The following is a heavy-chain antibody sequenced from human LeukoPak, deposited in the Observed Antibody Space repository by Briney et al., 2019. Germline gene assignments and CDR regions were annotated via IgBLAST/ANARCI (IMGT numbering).Heavy chain of an antibody. CDR2: IREDGGHT. V-gene: IGHV3-7*01. Sequence: GGALRLSCGTSGFTFTKHWMSWVRQAPGKGLEWVANIREDGGHTNYVDSVKGRFTISRDNAKNSLFLQMDGLRVDDTAVYFCARDGRGGHNDFWGQGTLITVSS. D-gene: IGHD4-23*01. CDR1: GFTFTKHW. CDR3: ARDGRGGHNDF. J-gene: IGHJ4*02.